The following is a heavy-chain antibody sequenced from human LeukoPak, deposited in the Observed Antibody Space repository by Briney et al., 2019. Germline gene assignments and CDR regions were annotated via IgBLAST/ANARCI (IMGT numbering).Heavy chain of an antibody. J-gene: IGHJ5*02. Sequence: ASVKVSCKASGGTFSSHAISWVRQAPGQGLEWMGGIIPIFGTANYAQKFQGRVTITADESTSTAYMELSSLRSEDTAVYYCARDVFPSIAVAGTPYNWFDPWGQGTLVTVSS. V-gene: IGHV1-69*13. D-gene: IGHD6-19*01. CDR1: GGTFSSHA. CDR2: IIPIFGTA. CDR3: ARDVFPSIAVAGTPYNWFDP.